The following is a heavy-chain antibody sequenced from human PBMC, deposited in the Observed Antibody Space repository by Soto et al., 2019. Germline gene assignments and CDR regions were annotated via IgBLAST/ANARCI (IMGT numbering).Heavy chain of an antibody. CDR3: AKNTLYSCDCGAGRPSDY. D-gene: IGHD6-19*01. V-gene: IGHV3-23*01. CDR2: ISGSGGSA. J-gene: IGHJ4*02. Sequence: PGGSLRLSCAASGFTFSSYAMTWVRQAPGKGLEWVSGISGSGGSAYYVDSVKGRFTISRDNSKDTLYLQMSGLRAEDTAVYHCAKNTLYSCDCGAGRPSDYWGQGTQVTVSS. CDR1: GFTFSSYA.